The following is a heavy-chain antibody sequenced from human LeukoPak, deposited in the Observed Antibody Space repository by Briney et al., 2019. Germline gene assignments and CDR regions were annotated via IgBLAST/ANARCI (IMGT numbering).Heavy chain of an antibody. J-gene: IGHJ5*02. D-gene: IGHD5-12*01. Sequence: SETLSLTCAVYGGSFSDYYWSWIRQPPGKGLEWIGEINHSGSTNYNPSLKSRVTVSVDTSKNQFSLKLNSVTAADTAVYYCARGGSGYDWFDPWGQGTLVTVSS. CDR3: ARGGSGYDWFDP. V-gene: IGHV4-34*01. CDR2: INHSGST. CDR1: GGSFSDYY.